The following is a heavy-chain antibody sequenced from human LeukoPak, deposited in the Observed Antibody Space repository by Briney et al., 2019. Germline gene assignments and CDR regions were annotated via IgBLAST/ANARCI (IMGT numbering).Heavy chain of an antibody. J-gene: IGHJ6*03. CDR3: ARGRSGYEQSYYYYYMDV. V-gene: IGHV1-8*03. D-gene: IGHD5-12*01. CDR2: MNPNSGNT. Sequence: ASVKVSCKASGYTFTSYDINWGRQATGQGLEWMGWMNPNSGNTGYAQKFQDRVTITRNTSISTAYMELSSLRSEDTAVYYCARGRSGYEQSYYYYYMDVWGKGTTVTVSS. CDR1: GYTFTSYD.